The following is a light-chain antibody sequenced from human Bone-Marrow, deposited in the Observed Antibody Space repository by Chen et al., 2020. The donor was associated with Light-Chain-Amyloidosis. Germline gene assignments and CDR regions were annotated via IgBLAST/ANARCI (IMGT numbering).Light chain of an antibody. V-gene: IGLV3-25*03. J-gene: IGLJ2*01. CDR1: DLPTKY. Sequence: SYDLTQPPSVSVSPGQTARIPCSGDDLPTKYAYWYQQKPGQAPVLVIHRDTERPSGISGRFSGSSSGTTATLTISGVQAEDEADYHCQSADSSGTYEVIFGGGTKLTVL. CDR2: RDT. CDR3: QSADSSGTYEVI.